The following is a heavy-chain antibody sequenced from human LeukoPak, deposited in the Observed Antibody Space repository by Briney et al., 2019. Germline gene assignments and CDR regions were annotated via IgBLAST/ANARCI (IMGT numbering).Heavy chain of an antibody. D-gene: IGHD7-27*01. CDR3: ARVLTGDHRPMDY. CDR2: ISGSGGST. CDR1: GFTFSSYA. J-gene: IGHJ4*02. Sequence: PGGSLRLSCAASGFTFSSYAMSWVRQAPGKGLEWVSAISGSGGSTYYADSVKGRFTISRDNSKNTLYLQMNSLRAEDTAVYYCARVLTGDHRPMDYWGQGTLVTVSS. V-gene: IGHV3-23*01.